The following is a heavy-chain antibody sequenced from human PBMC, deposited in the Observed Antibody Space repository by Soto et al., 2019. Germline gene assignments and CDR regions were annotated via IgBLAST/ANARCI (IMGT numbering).Heavy chain of an antibody. V-gene: IGHV3-33*01. CDR3: AREFVLVPAAMSLYYYYYGMDV. D-gene: IGHD2-2*01. CDR2: IWYDGSNK. CDR1: GFTFSSYG. J-gene: IGHJ6*02. Sequence: QVQLVESGGGVVQPGRSLRLSCAASGFTFSSYGMHWVRQAPGKGLEWVAVIWYDGSNKYYADSVKGRFTISRDNSKNTLYLQMNSLRAEDTAVYYCAREFVLVPAAMSLYYYYYGMDVWGQGTTVTVSS.